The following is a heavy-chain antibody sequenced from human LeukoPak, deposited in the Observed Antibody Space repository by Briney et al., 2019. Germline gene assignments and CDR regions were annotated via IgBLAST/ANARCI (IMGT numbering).Heavy chain of an antibody. D-gene: IGHD1-26*01. CDR3: ARAASENVPGASYDY. J-gene: IGHJ4*02. V-gene: IGHV1-2*04. CDR1: GYTFTGYY. CDR2: INPNSGGT. Sequence: ASVKVSCKASGYTFTGYYMHWVRQAPGQGLEWMGWINPNSGGTNYAQKFQGWVTMTRDTSISTAYMELSRLRSDDTAVYYCARAASENVPGASYDYWGQGTLVTVSS.